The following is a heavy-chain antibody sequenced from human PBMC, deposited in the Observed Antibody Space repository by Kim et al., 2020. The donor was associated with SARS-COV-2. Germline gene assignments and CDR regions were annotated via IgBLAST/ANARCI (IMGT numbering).Heavy chain of an antibody. D-gene: IGHD6-19*01. Sequence: VKGRFPITRDNAKNAQYLQMNSLRGEDTAVYYCASLRRGSGWYYFDYWGQGTLVTVSS. CDR3: ASLRRGSGWYYFDY. V-gene: IGHV3-11*03. J-gene: IGHJ4*02.